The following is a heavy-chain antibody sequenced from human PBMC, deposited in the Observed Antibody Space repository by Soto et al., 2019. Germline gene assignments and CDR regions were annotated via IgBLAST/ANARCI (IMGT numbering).Heavy chain of an antibody. J-gene: IGHJ4*02. D-gene: IGHD4-17*01. V-gene: IGHV4-59*01. Sequence: QVQLQESGPGLVKPSETLSLTCTVSGGSISRYYWSWIRQPPGKGLEWIGYIYYSGSTNYNPSLKRRVTLSVDTSKKQCSLKLRSVTAADTAVYDCARAYGDYLFDYWGQGTLVTVSS. CDR3: ARAYGDYLFDY. CDR2: IYYSGST. CDR1: GGSISRYY.